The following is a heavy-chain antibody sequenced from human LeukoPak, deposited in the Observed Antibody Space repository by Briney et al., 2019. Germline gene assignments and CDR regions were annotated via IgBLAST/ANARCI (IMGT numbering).Heavy chain of an antibody. CDR2: IIPIFGTA. D-gene: IGHD3-10*01. CDR3: ARAYAYYYGSGSYYYYFDY. J-gene: IGHJ4*02. V-gene: IGHV1-69*13. Sequence: SVKVSCKASGGTSSSYAISWVRQAPGQGLEWMGGIIPIFGTANYAQKFQGRVTITADESTSTAYMELSSLRSEDTAVYYCARAYAYYYGSGSYYYYFDYWGQGTLVTVSS. CDR1: GGTSSSYA.